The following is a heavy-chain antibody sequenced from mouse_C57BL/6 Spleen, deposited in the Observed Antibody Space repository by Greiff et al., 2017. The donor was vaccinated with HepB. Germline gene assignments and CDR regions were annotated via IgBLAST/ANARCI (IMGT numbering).Heavy chain of an antibody. V-gene: IGHV5-16*01. J-gene: IGHJ2*01. CDR1: GFTFSDYY. D-gene: IGHD2-4*01. CDR3: ARDYDYDGGLDY. CDR2: INYDGSST. Sequence: EVKLMESEGGLVQPGSSMKLSCTASGFTFSDYYMAWVRQVPEKGLEWVANINYDGSSTYYLDSLKSRFIISRDNAKNILYLHMSSLKSEDTATYYCARDYDYDGGLDYWGQGTTLTVSS.